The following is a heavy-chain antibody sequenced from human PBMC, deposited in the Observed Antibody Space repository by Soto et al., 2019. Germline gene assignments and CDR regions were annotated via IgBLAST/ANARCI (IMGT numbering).Heavy chain of an antibody. J-gene: IGHJ4*02. CDR3: ARDEGSSSWLDF. CDR2: ISSSSSTI. V-gene: IGHV3-48*01. D-gene: IGHD6-13*01. Sequence: GSLRLSCAASGFTFSSYAMSWVRQAPGKGLEWVSYISSSSSTIHYADSVKGRFTISRDNAKNSLYLQMNSLRAEDTAVYYCARDEGSSSWLDFWGQGTLVTVSS. CDR1: GFTFSSYA.